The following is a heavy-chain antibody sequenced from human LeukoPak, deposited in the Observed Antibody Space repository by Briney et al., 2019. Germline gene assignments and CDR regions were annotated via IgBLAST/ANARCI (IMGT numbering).Heavy chain of an antibody. J-gene: IGHJ6*03. CDR2: IYSGGST. CDR1: GFTLGDSA. CDR3: ARDDYYDSSGPMDV. D-gene: IGHD3-22*01. Sequence: GGSLRLSCIASGFTLGDSAMSWFRQAPGKGLEWVSVIYSGGSTYYADSVKGRFTISRDNSKNTLYLQMNSLRAEDTAVYYCARDDYYDSSGPMDVWGKGTTVTVSS. V-gene: IGHV3-53*01.